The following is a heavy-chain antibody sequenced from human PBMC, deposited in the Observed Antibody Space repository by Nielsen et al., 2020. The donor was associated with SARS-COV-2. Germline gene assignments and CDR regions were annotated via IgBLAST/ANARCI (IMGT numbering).Heavy chain of an antibody. CDR1: GFTFSSYA. D-gene: IGHD6-19*01. CDR3: AKVRFGSRVAALGWFDP. Sequence: GGSLRLSCAASGFTFSSYAMSWVRQAPGKGLEWVSAISGSGGSTYYADSVKGRFTISRDNSKNTLYLQMNSLRAEDTAVYYCAKVRFGSRVAALGWFDPWGQGTLVTVSS. V-gene: IGHV3-23*01. J-gene: IGHJ5*02. CDR2: ISGSGGST.